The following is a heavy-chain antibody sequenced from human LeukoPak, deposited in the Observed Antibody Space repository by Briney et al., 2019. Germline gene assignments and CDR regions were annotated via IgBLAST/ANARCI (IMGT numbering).Heavy chain of an antibody. CDR3: ARVEGAPRDY. V-gene: IGHV3-48*04. CDR1: GFTFSSYS. Sequence: GGSLRLSCAASGFTFSSYSMNWVRQAPGKGLEWVSYISSSSSTIYYADSVKGRFTISRDNAKNTLYLQMNSLRAEDTAVYYCARVEGAPRDYWGQGTLVTVSS. J-gene: IGHJ4*02. CDR2: ISSSSSTI. D-gene: IGHD1-26*01.